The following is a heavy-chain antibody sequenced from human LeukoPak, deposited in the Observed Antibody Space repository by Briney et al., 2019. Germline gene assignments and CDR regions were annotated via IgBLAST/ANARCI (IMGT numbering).Heavy chain of an antibody. CDR2: IKQDGSEK. J-gene: IGHJ4*02. CDR3: ARDTPGLYRGVNYFAY. V-gene: IGHV3-7*01. D-gene: IGHD3-16*02. Sequence: PGGSLRLSCAASGFTFSSYWMTWVRQAPGKGLEWVAHIKQDGSEKYYVDSVKGRFTISRANAKNSLSLQMTSLRAEDTAVYYCARDTPGLYRGVNYFAYWGQGALVTVSS. CDR1: GFTFSSYW.